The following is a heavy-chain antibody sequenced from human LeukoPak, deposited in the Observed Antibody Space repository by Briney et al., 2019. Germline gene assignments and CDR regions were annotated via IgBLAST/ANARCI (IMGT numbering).Heavy chain of an antibody. CDR3: AKDTYYYDSSGYYYDKTDIGAFDI. CDR2: ISSSSSYI. V-gene: IGHV3-21*04. D-gene: IGHD3-22*01. J-gene: IGHJ3*02. Sequence: GGSLRLSCAASGFTFSSYWMNWVRQAPGKGLEWVSSISSSSSYIYYADSLEGRFTISRDNAKNSLYLQMNSLRAEDTAVYYCAKDTYYYDSSGYYYDKTDIGAFDIWGQGTMVTVSS. CDR1: GFTFSSYW.